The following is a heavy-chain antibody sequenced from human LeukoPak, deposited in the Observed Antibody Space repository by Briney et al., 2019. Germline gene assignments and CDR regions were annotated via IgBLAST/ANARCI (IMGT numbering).Heavy chain of an antibody. J-gene: IGHJ4*02. Sequence: SGGSLRLSCAASGFTVSSDYMSWVRQPPGKGLEWIGEINHSGSTNYNPSLKSRVTISVDTSKNQFSLKLTSVTAADTAVYYCARVFSDSSGYYWLGDYWGQGTLVTVSS. CDR3: ARVFSDSSGYYWLGDY. D-gene: IGHD3-22*01. CDR1: GFTVSSDY. V-gene: IGHV4-34*01. CDR2: INHSGST.